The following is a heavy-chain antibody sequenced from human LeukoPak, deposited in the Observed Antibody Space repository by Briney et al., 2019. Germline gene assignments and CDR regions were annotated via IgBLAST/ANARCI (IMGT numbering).Heavy chain of an antibody. CDR2: IKQDGSEK. CDR3: ARDSDYDFWNGVSDY. Sequence: GSLLLSCAASGFTFSSYWMSWVRQAPGKGLEWVANIKQDGSEKYYVDSVKGRFTISRDNAKNSLYLQMNSLRAEDTAVYYCARDSDYDFWNGVSDYWGQGTLVTVSS. J-gene: IGHJ4*02. D-gene: IGHD3-3*01. V-gene: IGHV3-7*01. CDR1: GFTFSSYW.